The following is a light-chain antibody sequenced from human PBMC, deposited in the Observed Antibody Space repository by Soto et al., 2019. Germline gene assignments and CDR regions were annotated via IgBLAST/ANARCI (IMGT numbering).Light chain of an antibody. V-gene: IGKV3-15*01. Sequence: EIVMTQSPATLSVSPGERATLSCRASQTVNNNLAWYQQKPGQAPRLLIYGASATATGIPARFSGRGSGTEFTLTISSLQSEDFAVYYCQQYNNWPLTFGGGTKVEIK. CDR1: QTVNNN. CDR2: GAS. J-gene: IGKJ4*01. CDR3: QQYNNWPLT.